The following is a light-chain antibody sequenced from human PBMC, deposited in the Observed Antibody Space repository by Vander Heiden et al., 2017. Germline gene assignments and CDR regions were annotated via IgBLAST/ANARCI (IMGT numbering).Light chain of an antibody. CDR1: QSFGGW. J-gene: IGKJ2*01. V-gene: IGKV1-5*03. CDR3: QHHHS. Sequence: DIQMTQSPATLSASVGDRVSITCRASQSFGGWLAWYQQKPGKAPKLLSYKTSNLETGVTSRVSGSVSGPDFTLTSSSLQPDDFATYYCQHHHSFGQGTKMEIK. CDR2: KTS.